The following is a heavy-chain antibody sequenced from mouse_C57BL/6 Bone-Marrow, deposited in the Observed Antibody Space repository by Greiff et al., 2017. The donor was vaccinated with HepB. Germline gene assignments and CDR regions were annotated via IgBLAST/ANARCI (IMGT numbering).Heavy chain of an antibody. CDR1: GYTFTSYW. Sequence: VQLQQPGTELVKPGASVKLSCKASGYTFTSYWMHWVKQRPGQGLEWIGNINPSNGGTNYNEKFKSKATLTVDKSSSTAYMQLSSLTSEDSAVYYCARVAVTTGYAMDYWGQGTSVTVSS. D-gene: IGHD1-1*01. CDR2: INPSNGGT. CDR3: ARVAVTTGYAMDY. V-gene: IGHV1-53*01. J-gene: IGHJ4*01.